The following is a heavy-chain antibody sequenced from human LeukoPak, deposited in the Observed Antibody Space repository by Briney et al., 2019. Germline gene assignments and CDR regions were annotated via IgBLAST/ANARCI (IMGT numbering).Heavy chain of an antibody. Sequence: ASVKVSCKASGYTFTSCGISWVRQAPGQGLEWMGWISAYNGNTNYAQKLQGRVTMTTDTSTSTGYMELSSLRSEDTAVYYRARDYYDSSGYSYYFDYWGQGTLVTVSS. V-gene: IGHV1-18*01. D-gene: IGHD3-22*01. CDR1: GYTFTSCG. CDR2: ISAYNGNT. CDR3: ARDYYDSSGYSYYFDY. J-gene: IGHJ4*02.